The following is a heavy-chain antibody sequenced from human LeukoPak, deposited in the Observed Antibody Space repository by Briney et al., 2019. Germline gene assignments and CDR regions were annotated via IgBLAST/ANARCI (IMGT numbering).Heavy chain of an antibody. CDR3: ASPRGLDCSGGSCYWDSFDI. V-gene: IGHV1-69*01. CDR2: IIPIFGTA. J-gene: IGHJ3*02. D-gene: IGHD2-15*01. CDR1: GGTSSTYA. Sequence: SVKVSCKASGGTSSTYAISWVRQAPGQGLEWMGGIIPIFGTANYAQKFQGRVTITADESTSTAYMELSSLRSEDTAVYYCASPRGLDCSGGSCYWDSFDIWGQGTMVTVSS.